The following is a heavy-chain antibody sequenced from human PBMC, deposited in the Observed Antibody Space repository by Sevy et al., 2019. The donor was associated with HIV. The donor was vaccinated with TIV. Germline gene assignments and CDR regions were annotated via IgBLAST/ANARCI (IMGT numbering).Heavy chain of an antibody. CDR3: VKEVSQYSYSDY. CDR2: ISGSADAT. CDR1: GFTFSNYA. V-gene: IGHV3-23*01. J-gene: IGHJ4*02. D-gene: IGHD5-18*01. Sequence: GGFLRLSCAASGFTFSNYAMSWVRQTPGKGLEWVSAISGSADATSYTDSLKGRFTISRDNSKNTVYLQMNSLRAEDTAVYYCVKEVSQYSYSDYWGQGTLVTVSS.